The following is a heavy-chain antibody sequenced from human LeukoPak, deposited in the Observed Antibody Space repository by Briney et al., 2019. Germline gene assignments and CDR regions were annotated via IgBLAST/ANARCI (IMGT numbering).Heavy chain of an antibody. CDR1: GFTFSDYY. Sequence: SGGSLRLSCAASGFTFSDYYMSWIRQPPGKGLEWIGSIYYSGSTYYNPSLKSRVTISVDTSKNQFSLKLSSVTAADTAVYYCARLPSSGWYIYYFDYWGQGTLVTVSS. J-gene: IGHJ4*02. CDR2: IYYSGST. CDR3: ARLPSSGWYIYYFDY. V-gene: IGHV4-39*01. D-gene: IGHD6-19*01.